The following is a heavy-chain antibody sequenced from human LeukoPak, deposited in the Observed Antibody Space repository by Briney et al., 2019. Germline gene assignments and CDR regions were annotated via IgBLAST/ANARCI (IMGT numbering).Heavy chain of an antibody. D-gene: IGHD3-9*01. CDR2: ISYRGST. J-gene: IGHJ4*02. V-gene: IGHV4-59*08. CDR1: GGSIASYY. CDR3: ARHTPATGYYDILTAEAYYFDY. Sequence: SETLSLTCTVSGGSIASYYWSWIRQFPGKGLEWIGYISYRGSTSYNPSLKSRVTISVDTSKNQFSLKLSSVTAADTAVYYCARHTPATGYYDILTAEAYYFDYWGQGTLVTVSS.